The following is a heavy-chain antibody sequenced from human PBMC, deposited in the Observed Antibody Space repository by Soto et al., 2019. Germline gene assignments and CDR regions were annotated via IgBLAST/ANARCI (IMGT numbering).Heavy chain of an antibody. V-gene: IGHV4-31*03. J-gene: IGHJ2*01. CDR1: GGSINSGAYY. CDR2: IYYSGST. CDR3: ARLLATYDWYFDL. D-gene: IGHD5-12*01. Sequence: QVQLQESGPGLVKPSQTLSLTCTVSGGSINSGAYYWSWIRQHPGKGLEWIGYIYYSGSTYYNPSLNSRVNISVDTSKNQFSLKLSSVTAADTAVYYCARLLATYDWYFDLWGRGTLVTVSS.